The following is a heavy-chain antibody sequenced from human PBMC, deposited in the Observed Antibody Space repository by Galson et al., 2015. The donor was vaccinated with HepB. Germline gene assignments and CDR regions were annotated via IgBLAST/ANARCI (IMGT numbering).Heavy chain of an antibody. J-gene: IGHJ4*02. D-gene: IGHD4-17*01. CDR2: ISSSSSYI. CDR1: GFTFSSYS. CDR3: ARYHRYGDYVRD. Sequence: SLRLSCAASGFTFSSYSMNWVRQAPGKGLEWVSSISSSSSYIYYADSVKGRFTISRDNAKNSLYLQMNSLRAEDTAVYYCARYHRYGDYVRDWGQGTLVTVSS. V-gene: IGHV3-21*01.